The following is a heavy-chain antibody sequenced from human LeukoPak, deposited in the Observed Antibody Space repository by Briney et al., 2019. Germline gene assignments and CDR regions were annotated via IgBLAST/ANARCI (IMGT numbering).Heavy chain of an antibody. D-gene: IGHD3-10*01. CDR3: AKGGEATVLLWFGGRENYMDV. V-gene: IGHV3-23*01. J-gene: IGHJ6*03. CDR2: ISGSGFST. Sequence: GGSLRLSCAASGFTFSNYAMNWVRQAPGKGLEWVSAISGSGFSTYYADSVKGRFTISRDNSKNTLNLQMNSLRAEDTAVYYCAKGGEATVLLWFGGRENYMDVWGKGTTVTVSS. CDR1: GFTFSNYA.